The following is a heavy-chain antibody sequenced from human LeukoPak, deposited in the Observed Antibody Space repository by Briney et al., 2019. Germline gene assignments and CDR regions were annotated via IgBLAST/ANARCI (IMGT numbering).Heavy chain of an antibody. D-gene: IGHD2-2*01. CDR3: ATAINCSSTSCYNLGGLDY. J-gene: IGHJ4*02. Sequence: ASVKVSCKVSGYTLTELSMHWVRQAPGKGLEWMGGFDPEGGETIYAQKFQGRVTMTEDTSTDTAYMELSSLRSEDTAVYYCATAINCSSTSCYNLGGLDYWGQGTLVTVSS. V-gene: IGHV1-24*01. CDR1: GYTLTELS. CDR2: FDPEGGET.